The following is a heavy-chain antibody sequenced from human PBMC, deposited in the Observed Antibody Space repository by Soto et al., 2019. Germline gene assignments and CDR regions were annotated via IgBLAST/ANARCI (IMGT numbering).Heavy chain of an antibody. D-gene: IGHD2-15*01. J-gene: IGHJ5*02. CDR1: GFTFNSYV. CDR3: TKNGLRGGSGPNWFYP. V-gene: IGHV3-23*04. CDR2: ISGSGSDP. Sequence: VESGGGLVQPGGSLRLSCAASGFTFNSYVMSWVRQAPGKGLEWVSGISGSGSDPYYADSVKGRFTISRDNSKHTLYLQMNSLGAEATALYYCTKNGLRGGSGPNWFYPWGQGTLVTVSS.